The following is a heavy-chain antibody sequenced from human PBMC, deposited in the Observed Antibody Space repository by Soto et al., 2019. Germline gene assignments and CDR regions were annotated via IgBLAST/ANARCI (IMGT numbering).Heavy chain of an antibody. Sequence: GSLRLSCAASGLALSSYSMNWVRQAPGKGLEWVSCINSTSSYIYYADSVKGRFTISRDNAKNSLYLQMNSLRAEDTAVYYCARGFGVVVPAAPPYYYYYGMDVWGQGTTVTVSS. CDR1: GLALSSYS. CDR2: INSTSSYI. CDR3: ARGFGVVVPAAPPYYYYYGMDV. D-gene: IGHD2-2*01. V-gene: IGHV3-21*01. J-gene: IGHJ6*02.